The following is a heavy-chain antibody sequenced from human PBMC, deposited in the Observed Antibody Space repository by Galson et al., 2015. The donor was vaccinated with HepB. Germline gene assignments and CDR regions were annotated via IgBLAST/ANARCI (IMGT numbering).Heavy chain of an antibody. CDR3: ASSGVVVTYFDY. D-gene: IGHD3-22*01. Sequence: SLRLSCAASGFTFRSYAMRWVRQAPGEGLEWVSAIRTGGDSTYYADSVKVQFTISRDNSKNTLYLQMNSLRAEDTAVYYCASSGVVVTYFDYWCQGTLVTVSS. V-gene: IGHV3-23*01. CDR2: IRTGGDST. J-gene: IGHJ4*02. CDR1: GFTFRSYA.